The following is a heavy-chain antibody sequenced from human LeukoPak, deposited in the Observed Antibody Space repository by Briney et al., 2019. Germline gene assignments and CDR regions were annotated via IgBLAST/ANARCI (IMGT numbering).Heavy chain of an antibody. D-gene: IGHD6-19*01. CDR2: IYYSGNT. Sequence: PSETLSLTCTVSGGSISNYYWSWIRQPPGKGLEWIGYIYYSGNTNYNPSLKSRVTISVDTSKNQVSLKLSSVTAADTAVYYCARLPQWLAPYPDYWGQGTRVTVSS. CDR1: GGSISNYY. J-gene: IGHJ4*02. CDR3: ARLPQWLAPYPDY. V-gene: IGHV4-59*01.